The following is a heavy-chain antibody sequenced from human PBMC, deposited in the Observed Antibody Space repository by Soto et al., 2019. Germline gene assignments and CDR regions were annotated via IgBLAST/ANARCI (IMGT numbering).Heavy chain of an antibody. CDR1: GFTFSSYS. V-gene: IGHV3-48*01. D-gene: IGHD6-13*01. Sequence: GSLRLSCAASGFTFSSYSMNWVRQAPGKGLEWVSYISSSSSTIYYADSVKGRFTISRDNAKNSLYLQMNSLRAEDTAVYYCARGLGIAAAGPFDYWGQGTLVTVSS. CDR3: ARGLGIAAAGPFDY. J-gene: IGHJ4*02. CDR2: ISSSSSTI.